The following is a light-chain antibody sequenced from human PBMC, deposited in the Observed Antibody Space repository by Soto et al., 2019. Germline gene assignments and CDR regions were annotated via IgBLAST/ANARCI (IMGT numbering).Light chain of an antibody. CDR3: AACNNKLRDYV. CDR1: SSNIGNNF. Sequence: QSVLTQPPSASGIPGQWLSISCSGSSSNIGNNFVYWYQHLPGTAPKLLIYRDTQRPSGVPDRFSGSKSGTSASLAISGLRSEDEGDYYCAACNNKLRDYVFGTGTKLTVL. V-gene: IGLV1-47*01. CDR2: RDT. J-gene: IGLJ1*01.